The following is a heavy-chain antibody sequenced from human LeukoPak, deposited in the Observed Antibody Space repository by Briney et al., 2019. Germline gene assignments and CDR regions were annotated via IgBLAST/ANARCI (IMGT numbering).Heavy chain of an antibody. CDR2: INHSGST. V-gene: IGHV4-34*01. D-gene: IGHD3-22*01. Sequence: PSETLSLTCAVYGGSFSGYYWSWIRQPPGKGLEWIGEINHSGSTNYNPSLKSRVTISVDTSKNQFSLNLRSLTPADTAVYYCAREVDSRFDTWGQGVLVSVSS. J-gene: IGHJ5*02. CDR3: AREVDSRFDT. CDR1: GGSFSGYY.